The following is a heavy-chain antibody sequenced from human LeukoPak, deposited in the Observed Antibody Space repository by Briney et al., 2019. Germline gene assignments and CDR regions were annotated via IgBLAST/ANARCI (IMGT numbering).Heavy chain of an antibody. V-gene: IGHV1-2*02. CDR1: GYSFTGYY. CDR3: ARLVHSGVGEDDY. J-gene: IGHJ4*02. CDR2: INPYSGDT. Sequence: ASVKVSCKASGYSFTGYYMHWVRQAPGQGLEWMGWINPYSGDTKYAQKFQGRVTVTRDTSISTASMELSRLKSNDTAVYYCARLVHSGVGEDDYWGQGTLVTVSS. D-gene: IGHD3-16*01.